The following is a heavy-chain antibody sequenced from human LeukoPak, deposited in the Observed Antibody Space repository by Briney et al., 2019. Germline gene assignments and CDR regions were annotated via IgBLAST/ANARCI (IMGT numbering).Heavy chain of an antibody. CDR2: IDWDEGK. Sequence: SGPALVKPTQTLTLTCTFSGFSLSTSPVCVSWIRRPPGKALEWLALIDWDEGKYYSTSLKTRLTISKDTSKNQVLLTMTNMDPVDTATFYCARMVGGGGSWYFDYWGQGTLVTVSS. D-gene: IGHD2-15*01. CDR1: GFSLSTSPVC. J-gene: IGHJ4*02. CDR3: ARMVGGGGSWYFDY. V-gene: IGHV2-70*01.